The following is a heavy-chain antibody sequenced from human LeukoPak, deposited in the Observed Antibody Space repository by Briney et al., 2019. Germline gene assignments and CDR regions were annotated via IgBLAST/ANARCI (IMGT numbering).Heavy chain of an antibody. V-gene: IGHV3-53*01. CDR2: IHSGGST. D-gene: IGHD3-22*01. CDR3: ARGLFNSYDMYFNL. CDR1: GFTVSTNY. J-gene: IGHJ4*02. Sequence: PGGSLRLSCAASGFTVSTNYMRWVRQAPGKGLEWVSVIHSGGSTYYADSVKGRFTVSRDNAKKSLYLQMNSLRAEDTAVYYCARGLFNSYDMYFNLWGQGTLVTVSS.